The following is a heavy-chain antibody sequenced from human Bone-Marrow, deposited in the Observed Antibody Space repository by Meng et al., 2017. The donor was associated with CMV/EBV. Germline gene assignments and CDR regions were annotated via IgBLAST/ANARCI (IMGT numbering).Heavy chain of an antibody. CDR1: GFTFSRYA. Sequence: GGSLRLSCGASGFTFSRYAMTWVRRAPGKGLEWVSAISGSGTNTYDADSVKGRFTISRDNSKNTLYLQMNSLRAEDTAVYYCAKKHYYYGMDVWGQGTTVTVSS. CDR2: ISGSGTNT. CDR3: AKKHYYYGMDV. J-gene: IGHJ6*02. V-gene: IGHV3-23*01.